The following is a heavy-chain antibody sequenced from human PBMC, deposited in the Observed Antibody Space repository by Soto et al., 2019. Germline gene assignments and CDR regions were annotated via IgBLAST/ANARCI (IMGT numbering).Heavy chain of an antibody. CDR1: GDSVSSNTAS. CDR2: TYFRSKWYN. D-gene: IGHD5-12*01. J-gene: IGHJ5*02. V-gene: IGHV6-1*01. Sequence: SQTLSLTCAISGDSVSSNTASWNWIMHSPSRFLEWLGRTYFRSKWYNDYAVSVKSRIITNPDTSNNQFSLQLNSVTPEDTAVYFCAKGDNLGPKTGYAFDPWGQGIMVTVSS. CDR3: AKGDNLGPKTGYAFDP.